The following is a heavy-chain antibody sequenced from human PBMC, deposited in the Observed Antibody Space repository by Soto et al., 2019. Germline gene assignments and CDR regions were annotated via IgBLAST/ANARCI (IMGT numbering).Heavy chain of an antibody. Sequence: QVQLQESGPGLVKPSQTLSLTCTVSGGSISSGGYYWSWIRQHPGKGLEWIGYIYYSGSTYCNPSLQSRVTITVDTSKNQFSLKLSSVTAADTAVYYCARVRPNYGSPIGYWGQGTLVTVSS. V-gene: IGHV4-31*03. CDR3: ARVRPNYGSPIGY. CDR2: IYYSGST. D-gene: IGHD3-10*01. CDR1: GGSISSGGYY. J-gene: IGHJ4*02.